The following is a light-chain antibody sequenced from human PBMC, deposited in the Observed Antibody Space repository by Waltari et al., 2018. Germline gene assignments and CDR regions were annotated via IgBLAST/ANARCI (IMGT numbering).Light chain of an antibody. Sequence: SYELTQPPSVSVSPGQTARITCSGDALPKQYAYWYQQKPGQAPVLVIYKDSERHSGDRERFSGSSSGTTVTLTISGVQAEDEADYYCQSADSSGTYPYIFGTGTKVTVL. CDR3: QSADSSGTYPYI. J-gene: IGLJ1*01. V-gene: IGLV3-25*03. CDR2: KDS. CDR1: ALPKQY.